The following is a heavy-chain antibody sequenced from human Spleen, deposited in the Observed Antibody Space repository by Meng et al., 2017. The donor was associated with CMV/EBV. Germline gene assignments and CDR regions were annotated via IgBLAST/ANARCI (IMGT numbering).Heavy chain of an antibody. CDR1: GGSISSYY. V-gene: IGHV4-59*01. CDR2: IYYSGST. D-gene: IGHD3-3*01. CDR3: ARLNYDFWSGSLYGMGV. J-gene: IGHJ6*02. Sequence: SENLSLTCTVSGGSISSYYWSWIRQPPGKGLEWIGYIYYSGSTNYNPSLKSRVTISVDTSKNQFSLKLSSVTAADTAVYYCARLNYDFWSGSLYGMGVWGQGTTVTVSS.